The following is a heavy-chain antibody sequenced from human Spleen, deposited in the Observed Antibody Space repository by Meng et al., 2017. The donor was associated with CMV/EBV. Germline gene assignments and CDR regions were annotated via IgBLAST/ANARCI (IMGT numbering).Heavy chain of an antibody. CDR1: GFTFSSYP. V-gene: IGHV3-30*04. J-gene: IGHJ4*02. D-gene: IGHD1-26*01. CDR2: ISYDGRVR. CDR3: ARDPLRGSPDYLDY. Sequence: ASGFTFSSYPVHWVRQAPGKGLEWVAVISYDGRVRYRADPVKGGFTISRDESKNTLCLQMDSLRVEDTAVYYCARDPLRGSPDYLDYWGQGALVTVSS.